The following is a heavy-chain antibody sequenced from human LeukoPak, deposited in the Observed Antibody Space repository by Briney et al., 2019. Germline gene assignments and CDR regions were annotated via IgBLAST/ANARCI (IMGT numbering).Heavy chain of an antibody. Sequence: QSGGSLILSCSASGFTFSSYAMHWVRQAPGKGLEYVSAISSNGGSTYYADSVKGRFTISRDNSKNTLYLQMSSLRAEDTAVYYCVKSAYDSSGYYWVFDYWGQGTLVTVSS. J-gene: IGHJ4*02. CDR3: VKSAYDSSGYYWVFDY. D-gene: IGHD3-22*01. CDR2: ISSNGGST. V-gene: IGHV3-64D*09. CDR1: GFTFSSYA.